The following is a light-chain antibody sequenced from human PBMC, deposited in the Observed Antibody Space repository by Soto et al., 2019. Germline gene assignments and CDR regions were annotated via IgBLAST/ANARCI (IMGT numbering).Light chain of an antibody. Sequence: SYELTQPPSVSVAPGQTAEISCGGANIESTGVHWYQQKPGQAPVLGVYDDSDRPSEIPERFSGSNSGNTATLTISRGEAGDEADDYFQVWHRGSDQYVFGAGTKLTVL. V-gene: IGLV3-21*02. CDR3: QVWHRGSDQYV. CDR2: DDS. CDR1: NIESTG. J-gene: IGLJ1*01.